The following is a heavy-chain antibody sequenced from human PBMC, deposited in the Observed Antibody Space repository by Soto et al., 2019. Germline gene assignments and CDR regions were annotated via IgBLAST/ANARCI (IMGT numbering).Heavy chain of an antibody. Sequence: PSETLSLTCTVSGGSISSSSYYWGWIRQPPGKGLEWIGSIYYSGSTYYNPSLQSRVTISVDTSKNQFSLKLSSVTAADTAVYYCARLDYYDTSAYAYWGQGTLVTVSS. CDR3: ARLDYYDTSAYAY. V-gene: IGHV4-39*01. CDR2: IYYSGST. CDR1: GGSISSSSYY. J-gene: IGHJ4*02. D-gene: IGHD3-22*01.